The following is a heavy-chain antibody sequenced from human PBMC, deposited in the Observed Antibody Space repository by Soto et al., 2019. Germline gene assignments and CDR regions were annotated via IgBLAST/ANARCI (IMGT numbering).Heavy chain of an antibody. V-gene: IGHV3-23*01. CDR1: GFTFSSYA. J-gene: IGHJ4*02. D-gene: IGHD3-10*01. CDR2: ISCSGGST. CDR3: AKDFPMVRGVYDY. Sequence: TGGSLRLSCAASGFTFSSYAMSWVRQAPGKGLEWVSAISCSGGSTYYADSVKGRFTISRDNSKNTLYLQMNSLRAEDTAVYYCAKDFPMVRGVYDYWGQGTLVTVSS.